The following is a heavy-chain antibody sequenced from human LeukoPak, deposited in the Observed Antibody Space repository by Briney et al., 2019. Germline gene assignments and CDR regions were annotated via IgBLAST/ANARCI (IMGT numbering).Heavy chain of an antibody. CDR2: IYYSGST. D-gene: IGHD3-3*01. J-gene: IGHJ4*02. V-gene: IGHV4-39*01. CDR1: GGSISSSSHY. Sequence: PSETLSLTCSVSGGSISSSSHYWGWIRQPLGKGLEWIGSIYYSGSTYYNPSLKSRVTISVDTSKNQFSLKLTSVTAADTAVYYCGRHSSLGSGYYYWGQGTLVTVSS. CDR3: GRHSSLGSGYYY.